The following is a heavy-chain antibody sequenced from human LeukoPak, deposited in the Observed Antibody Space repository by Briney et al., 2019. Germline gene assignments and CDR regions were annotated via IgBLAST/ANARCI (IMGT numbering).Heavy chain of an antibody. CDR3: ARGPLVSYYYYGMDV. J-gene: IGHJ6*02. Sequence: PSQTLSLTCTVSGGSISSGDYYWSWIRQPPGKGLEWIGYIYYSGSTYYNPSLKSRVTISVDTSKNQFSLKLSSVTAADTAVYYCARGPLVSYYYYGMDVWGQGTTVTVSS. D-gene: IGHD6-6*01. CDR2: IYYSGST. V-gene: IGHV4-30-4*01. CDR1: GGSISSGDYY.